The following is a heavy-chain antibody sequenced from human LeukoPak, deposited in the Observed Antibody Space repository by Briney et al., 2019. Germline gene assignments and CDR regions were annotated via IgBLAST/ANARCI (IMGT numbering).Heavy chain of an antibody. Sequence: SETLSLTCTVSGGSINNNIHYWGWIRQPPGKGLEWIGTIFYSGQTYYNPSLKSRVTISVDTSKNQFSLKLSSVTAADTAVYYCARTTEAHSWRTRYYDYYMDVWGKGTTVTVSS. CDR3: ARTTEAHSWRTRYYDYYMDV. D-gene: IGHD6-13*01. V-gene: IGHV4-39*07. CDR1: GGSINNNIHY. CDR2: IFYSGQT. J-gene: IGHJ6*03.